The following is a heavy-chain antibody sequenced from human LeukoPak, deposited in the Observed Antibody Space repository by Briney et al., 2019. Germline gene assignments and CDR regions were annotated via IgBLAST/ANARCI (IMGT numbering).Heavy chain of an antibody. CDR2: IYYSGST. V-gene: IGHV4-39*07. CDR1: GGSISSSSYY. J-gene: IGHJ4*02. Sequence: PSETLSLTCTVSGGSISSSSYYWGWIRQPPGKGLEWIGSIYYSGSTYYNPSLKSRVTISVDTSTNQFSLKLSSVTAADTAVYYCARDPVVVAATGYYFDYWGQGTLVTVSS. D-gene: IGHD2-15*01. CDR3: ARDPVVVAATGYYFDY.